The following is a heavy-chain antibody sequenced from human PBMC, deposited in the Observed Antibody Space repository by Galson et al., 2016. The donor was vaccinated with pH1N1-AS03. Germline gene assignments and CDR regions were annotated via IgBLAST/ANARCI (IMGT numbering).Heavy chain of an antibody. D-gene: IGHD3-9*01. CDR2: LTTSTGDP. CDR1: GYTFTSHR. J-gene: IGHJ4*02. V-gene: IGHV7-4-1*01. Sequence: SVKVSCKASGYTFTSHRIIWVRQAPGQGLECMGWLTTSTGDPTYAQGFTGRFAFSLDTSVSTAYLQIDSLKADDTAVYYCARGHMSLSGFWDSWGQGTPVTVSS. CDR3: ARGHMSLSGFWDS.